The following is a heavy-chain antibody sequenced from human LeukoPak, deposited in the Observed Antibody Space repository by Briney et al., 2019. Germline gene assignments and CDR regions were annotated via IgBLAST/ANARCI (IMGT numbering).Heavy chain of an antibody. V-gene: IGHV3-23*01. Sequence: PGGSLRLSCEVSGFTFSRSAMSWVRQAPGKGLEWVSGISISGEATYCADSVQGRFTISRDNSKNTVYLQMYSLGVEDTAVYYCAKEEVPNDYWGQGILVTVSS. D-gene: IGHD2-2*01. CDR1: GFTFSRSA. J-gene: IGHJ4*02. CDR3: AKEEVPNDY. CDR2: ISISGEAT.